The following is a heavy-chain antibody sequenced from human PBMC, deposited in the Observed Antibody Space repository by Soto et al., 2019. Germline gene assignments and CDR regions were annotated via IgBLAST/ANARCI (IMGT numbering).Heavy chain of an antibody. J-gene: IGHJ4*02. CDR2: IYYSGST. Sequence: SETLSLTCTVSGGSISSSSYYWGWIRQPPGKGLEWIGGIYYSGSTYYNPSLKSRVTISVDTSKNQFSLKLSSVTAADTAVYYCARDGYSSGWYKDDYWGQGTLVTVSS. D-gene: IGHD6-19*01. CDR3: ARDGYSSGWYKDDY. CDR1: GGSISSSSYY. V-gene: IGHV4-39*02.